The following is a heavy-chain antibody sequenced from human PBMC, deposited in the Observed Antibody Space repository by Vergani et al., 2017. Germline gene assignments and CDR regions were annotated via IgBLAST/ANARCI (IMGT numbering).Heavy chain of an antibody. V-gene: IGHV4-61*02. D-gene: IGHD2-15*01. CDR1: GESIRSGSHY. J-gene: IGHJ4*02. Sequence: QVKLQESGPGLLKPSQTLSLTCTVSGESIRSGSHYWSWIRQPAGKGPEWIGHIHTGGSTDLNPSFQSRVSISVDTSKSQFSLKLNSVTFADTAVYYCARSRPYCTSGSCPASWGQGTLVTVSS. CDR3: ARSRPYCTSGSCPAS. CDR2: IHTGGST.